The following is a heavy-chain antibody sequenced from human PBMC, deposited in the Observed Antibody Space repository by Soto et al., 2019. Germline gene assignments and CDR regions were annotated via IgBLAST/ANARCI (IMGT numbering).Heavy chain of an antibody. CDR3: ARATIITIFGVVINSWFDP. Sequence: PSETLSLTCAVSGGSISSGGYSWSWIRQPPGKGLEWIGCIYHSGSTYYNPSLKSRVTISVDRSKNQFSLKLSSVTAADTAVYYCARATIITIFGVVINSWFDPWGQGTLVTVSS. J-gene: IGHJ5*02. D-gene: IGHD3-3*01. V-gene: IGHV4-30-2*01. CDR2: IYHSGST. CDR1: GGSISSGGYS.